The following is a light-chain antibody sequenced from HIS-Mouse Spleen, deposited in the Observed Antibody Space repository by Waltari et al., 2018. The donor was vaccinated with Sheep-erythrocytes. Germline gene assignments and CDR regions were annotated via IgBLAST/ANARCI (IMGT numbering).Light chain of an antibody. J-gene: IGLJ3*02. CDR3: SSYAGSNNWV. V-gene: IGLV2-11*01. CDR1: SSDVGGYNY. CDR2: DVS. Sequence: QSALTQPRSVSGSPGQSVTISCTGTSSDVGGYNYVSWYQQHPGKAPKLMIYDVSKRPSGFPDRFSGSKSGNTASLTVSVLQAEDEADYYCSSYAGSNNWVFGGGTKLTVL.